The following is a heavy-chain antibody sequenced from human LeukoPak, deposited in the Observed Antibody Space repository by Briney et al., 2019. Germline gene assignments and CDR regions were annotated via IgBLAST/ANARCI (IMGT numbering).Heavy chain of an antibody. Sequence: SEPLSLTCAVYGGPFSGYYWSWMRQPPGKGLEWIGEINHSGSTNYNPSLKSRVTISVDTSKNQFSLKLSSVTAADTAVYYCATTTIFGVDDYYYYYGMDVWGQGTTVTVSS. V-gene: IGHV4-34*01. CDR3: ATTTIFGVDDYYYYYGMDV. D-gene: IGHD3-3*01. CDR2: INHSGST. J-gene: IGHJ6*02. CDR1: GGPFSGYY.